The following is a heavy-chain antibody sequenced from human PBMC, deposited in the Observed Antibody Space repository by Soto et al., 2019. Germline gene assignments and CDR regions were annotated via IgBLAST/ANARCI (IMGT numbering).Heavy chain of an antibody. Sequence: EGALRLSCAASGLTFSRYSMNWVRQAPGKGLEWVSSISSSSSYIYYADSVKGRFTISRDNAKNSLYLQMNSLRAEDTAVYYCARVVDDSSGYNYWGQGTLVTVSS. CDR3: ARVVDDSSGYNY. J-gene: IGHJ4*02. CDR2: ISSSSSYI. CDR1: GLTFSRYS. V-gene: IGHV3-21*01. D-gene: IGHD3-22*01.